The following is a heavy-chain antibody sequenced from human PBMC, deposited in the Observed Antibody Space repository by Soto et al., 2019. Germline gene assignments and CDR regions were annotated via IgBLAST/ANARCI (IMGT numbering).Heavy chain of an antibody. Sequence: VGSHRHSSTASGLTGISNYMSWVRQAPGKGLEWVSVIYSGGSTYYADSVKGRFTISRHNSKNTLYLQMNSLRAEDTAVYYCARDSDSGSYYGLDYWGQGTLVTVSS. V-gene: IGHV3-53*04. J-gene: IGHJ4*02. CDR2: IYSGGST. D-gene: IGHD1-26*01. CDR3: ARDSDSGSYYGLDY. CDR1: GLTGISNY.